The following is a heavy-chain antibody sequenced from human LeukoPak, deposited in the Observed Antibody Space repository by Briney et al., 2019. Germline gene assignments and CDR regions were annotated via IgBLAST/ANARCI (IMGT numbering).Heavy chain of an antibody. Sequence: GASLTVSCKASGYTFTAYYLFWVRQAPGQGLEWMGWINPNSGGTNYAQKFQGRVAMTRDTSISTAYMDLSRLRSDDTAVYYCVRGGGVPGAIQDALDVWGQGTMVTVSS. J-gene: IGHJ3*01. CDR2: INPNSGGT. CDR1: GYTFTAYY. D-gene: IGHD2-2*01. V-gene: IGHV1-2*02. CDR3: VRGGGVPGAIQDALDV.